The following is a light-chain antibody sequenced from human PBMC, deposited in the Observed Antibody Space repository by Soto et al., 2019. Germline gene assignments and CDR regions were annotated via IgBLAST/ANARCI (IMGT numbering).Light chain of an antibody. Sequence: QSVLTQPASVSGSPGQSITISCTGTSSDVGGYNYVSWYQQHPGKAPKLMIYEVSNRPSGVSNRFSGSKSGNTASLTISGLQAEEEADYYCSSYTSSSNWVFGGGTKLTVL. CDR2: EVS. V-gene: IGLV2-14*01. J-gene: IGLJ3*02. CDR1: SSDVGGYNY. CDR3: SSYTSSSNWV.